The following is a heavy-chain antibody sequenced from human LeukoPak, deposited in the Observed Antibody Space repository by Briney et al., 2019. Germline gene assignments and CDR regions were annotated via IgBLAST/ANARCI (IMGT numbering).Heavy chain of an antibody. CDR1: GYTFTGYY. J-gene: IGHJ5*02. D-gene: IGHD2-8*01. CDR2: INTNSGGT. CDR3: AREAERYCTNGVCYPKNWFDP. V-gene: IGHV1-2*02. Sequence: GASVKVSCKASGYTFTGYYIHWVRQAPGQGLEWMGWINTNSGGTNYAQKFQGRVTVTRDTSTSTHYMELSRLRSDDTAVYYCAREAERYCTNGVCYPKNWFDPWGQGTLVTVSS.